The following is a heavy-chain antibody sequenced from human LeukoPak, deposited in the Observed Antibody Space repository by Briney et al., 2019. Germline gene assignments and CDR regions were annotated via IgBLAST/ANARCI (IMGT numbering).Heavy chain of an antibody. Sequence: SETLSLTCAVYGGSFSGYYWSWIRQPPGKGLEWIGEINHSGSTNYNPSLKSRVTISVDTSKNQFSLKLSSVTAADTAVYYCARGWKVAPMDVWGKGTTVTVSS. D-gene: IGHD1-1*01. CDR1: GGSFSGYY. CDR3: ARGWKVAPMDV. CDR2: INHSGST. J-gene: IGHJ6*04. V-gene: IGHV4-34*01.